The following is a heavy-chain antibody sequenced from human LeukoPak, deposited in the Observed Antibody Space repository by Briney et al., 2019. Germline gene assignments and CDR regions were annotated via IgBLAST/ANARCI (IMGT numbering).Heavy chain of an antibody. CDR1: GFTFSSYG. CDR3: AKGTYYYDSSGSIFDY. CDR2: IRYDGSNK. J-gene: IGHJ4*02. D-gene: IGHD3-22*01. V-gene: IGHV3-30*02. Sequence: PGGSLRLSCAASGFTFSSYGMHWVRQAPGKGLEWVAFIRYDGSNKYYADSVKGRFTISRDNSKNTLYLQMNGLRAEDTAVYYCAKGTYYYDSSGSIFDYWGQGTLVTVSS.